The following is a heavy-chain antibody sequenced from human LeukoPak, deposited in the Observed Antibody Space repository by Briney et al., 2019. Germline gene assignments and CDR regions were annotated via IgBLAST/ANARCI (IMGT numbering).Heavy chain of an antibody. V-gene: IGHV4-39*07. CDR1: GGSISSSSYY. CDR3: ARYLMTGDGYDSSGYD. Sequence: SETLSLTCTVSGGSISSSSYYWGWIRQPPGKGLEWIGSIYYSGSTYYNPSLKSRVTISVDTSKNQFSLKLSSVTAADTAVYYCARYLMTGDGYDSSGYDWGQGTLVTVSS. J-gene: IGHJ4*02. CDR2: IYYSGST. D-gene: IGHD3-22*01.